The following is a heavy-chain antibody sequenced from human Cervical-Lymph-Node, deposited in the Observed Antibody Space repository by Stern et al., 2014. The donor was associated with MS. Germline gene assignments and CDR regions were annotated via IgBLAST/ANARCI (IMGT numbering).Heavy chain of an antibody. Sequence: QVTLKESGPTLVRPTQTLTLTCTFSGFSLGTTGMRVRWIRQPPGKSLEWLALIAWDDDKYYSTSRGTRLTISKDTSENQVVLTLTNMDAVDTATYYCARCIADIPYYYAMDVWGQGTSVTVSS. CDR3: ARCIADIPYYYAMDV. V-gene: IGHV2-70*13. CDR2: IAWDDDK. J-gene: IGHJ6*02. D-gene: IGHD6-13*01. CDR1: GFSLGTTGMR.